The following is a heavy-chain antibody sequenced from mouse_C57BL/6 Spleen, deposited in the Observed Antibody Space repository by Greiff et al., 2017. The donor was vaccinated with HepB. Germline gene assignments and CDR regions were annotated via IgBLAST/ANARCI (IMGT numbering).Heavy chain of an antibody. CDR2: ISSGSSTI. V-gene: IGHV5-17*01. CDR1: GFTFSDYG. CDR3: ARKDYNAMDY. Sequence: EVQVVESGGGLVKPGGSLKLSCAASGFTFSDYGMHWVRQAPEKGLEWVAYISSGSSTIYYADTVKGRFTISRDNAKNTLFLQMTSLRSEDTSMYYCARKDYNAMDYWGQGTSVTVSS. J-gene: IGHJ4*01.